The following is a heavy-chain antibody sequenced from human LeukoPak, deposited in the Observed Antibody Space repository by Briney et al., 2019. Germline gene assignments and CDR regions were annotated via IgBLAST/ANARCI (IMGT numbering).Heavy chain of an antibody. V-gene: IGHV3-7*01. Sequence: PGGSLRLSCAASGFTFGSYWMSWVRQASGRGLEWVANIREDGSEKYYVDPVRGRFTISRDNAKNSLYLQMNSLRAEDTAVYYCAREYYDILTGYYIKREDYWGQGTLVTVSS. CDR1: GFTFGSYW. CDR2: IREDGSEK. CDR3: AREYYDILTGYYIKREDY. D-gene: IGHD3-9*01. J-gene: IGHJ4*02.